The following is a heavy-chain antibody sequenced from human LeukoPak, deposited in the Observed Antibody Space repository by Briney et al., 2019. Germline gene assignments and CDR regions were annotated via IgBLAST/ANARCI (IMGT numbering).Heavy chain of an antibody. CDR3: ASTLYSYGTDYFDY. V-gene: IGHV4-61*02. CDR1: GGSISSGSYY. J-gene: IGHJ4*02. CDR2: IYTSGST. Sequence: SETLSLTCTVSGGSISSGSYYWSWIRQTAGKGLEWMGRIYTSGSTNYNPSLKSRVTMSVDTSKNQFSLELSSVTAACAAVYYCASTLYSYGTDYFDYWGQGTLVAVSS. D-gene: IGHD5-18*01.